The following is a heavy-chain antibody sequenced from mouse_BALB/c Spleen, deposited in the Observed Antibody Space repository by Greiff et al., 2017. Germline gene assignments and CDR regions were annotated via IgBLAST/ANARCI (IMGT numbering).Heavy chain of an antibody. CDR3: ARYDYDVGYYAMDY. D-gene: IGHD2-4*01. CDR1: GYTFTSYW. Sequence: SGAELARPGASVKLSCKASGYTFTSYWMQWVKQRPGQGLEWIGAIYPGDGDTRYTQKFKGKATLTADKSSSTAYMQLSSLASEDSAVYYCARYDYDVGYYAMDYWGQGTSVTVSS. V-gene: IGHV1-87*01. CDR2: IYPGDGDT. J-gene: IGHJ4*01.